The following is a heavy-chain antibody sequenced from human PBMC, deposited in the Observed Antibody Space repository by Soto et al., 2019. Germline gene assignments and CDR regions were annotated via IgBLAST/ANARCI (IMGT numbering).Heavy chain of an antibody. CDR1: GFTFSSYG. V-gene: IGHV3-30*18. J-gene: IGHJ3*02. CDR3: ANDPAGGWYAFDI. CDR2: ISYDGSNK. Sequence: QVQLVESGGGVVQPGRSLRLSCAASGFTFSSYGMHWVRQAPGKGLEWVAVISYDGSNKYYADSVKGRFTISRDNSKNTLYLQMNSLRAEDTAVYYCANDPAGGWYAFDIWGQGTMVTVSS. D-gene: IGHD6-19*01.